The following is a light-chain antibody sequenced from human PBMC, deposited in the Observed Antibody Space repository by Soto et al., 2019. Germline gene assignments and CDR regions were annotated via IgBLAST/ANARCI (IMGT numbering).Light chain of an antibody. V-gene: IGLV2-23*01. J-gene: IGLJ2*01. Sequence: QSALTQPASVSGSPGQSITISCTGTSSDVGSYNLVSWYQQHPGKAPKLMIYEGSKRPSGVSNRFSGSKSGNTASLTISGLQAEDEADYYCYSYAGSTTVVFGGGTQLTVL. CDR3: YSYAGSTTVV. CDR1: SSDVGSYNL. CDR2: EGS.